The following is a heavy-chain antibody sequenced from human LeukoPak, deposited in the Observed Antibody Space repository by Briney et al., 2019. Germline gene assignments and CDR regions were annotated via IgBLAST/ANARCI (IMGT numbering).Heavy chain of an antibody. CDR3: ASMYYYDSSGAGWFDP. CDR2: VIPIFGTA. Sequence: ASVKVSCKASGGTFSSYAISWVRQAPGQGLEWMGGVIPIFGTANYAQKFQGRVTITADESTSTAYMELSSLRSEDTAVYYCASMYYYDSSGAGWFDPWGQGTLVTVSS. J-gene: IGHJ5*02. V-gene: IGHV1-69*13. CDR1: GGTFSSYA. D-gene: IGHD3-22*01.